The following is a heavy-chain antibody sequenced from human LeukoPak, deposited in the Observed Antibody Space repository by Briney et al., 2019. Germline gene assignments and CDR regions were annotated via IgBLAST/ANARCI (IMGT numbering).Heavy chain of an antibody. CDR3: ARSFTSAGGLADY. CDR2: VNPSGIST. V-gene: IGHV3-23*05. Sequence: GGSLRLSCAASGFTFITYSMSWVRQAPGEGLEWVSTVNPSGISTYYADSVKGRFTISRDNSVNTVYLQMNSLRAEDTAVYYCARSFTSAGGLADYWGQGTLVTVSS. CDR1: GFTFITYS. J-gene: IGHJ4*02. D-gene: IGHD6-13*01.